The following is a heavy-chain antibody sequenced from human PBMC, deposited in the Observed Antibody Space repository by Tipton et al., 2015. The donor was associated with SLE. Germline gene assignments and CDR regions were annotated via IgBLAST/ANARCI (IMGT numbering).Heavy chain of an antibody. CDR3: ARVGYYYDSDAFDI. J-gene: IGHJ3*02. CDR2: IYSGSST. V-gene: IGHV3-53*01. D-gene: IGHD3-22*01. CDR1: GFTVSSNY. Sequence: SLRLSCAASGFTVSSNYMSWVRQAPGKGLEWVSVIYSGSSTYYADSVKGRFTISRDNAKNSLYLQMNSLRAEDTAVYYCARVGYYYDSDAFDIWGQGTMVTVSS.